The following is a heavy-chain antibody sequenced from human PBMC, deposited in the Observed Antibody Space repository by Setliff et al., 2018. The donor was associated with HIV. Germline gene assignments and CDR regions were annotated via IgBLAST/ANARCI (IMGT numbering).Heavy chain of an antibody. CDR3: ARDGLRQQLGFDY. D-gene: IGHD6-13*01. J-gene: IGHJ4*02. CDR1: GGSLSNYY. CDR2: LSPSGTT. V-gene: IGHV4-34*01. Sequence: SETLSLTCTVYGGSLSNYYTNWIRQPPGKGLEWIGELSPSGTTRSNPSLQSRVIISLDTSKNQFSLKLTSVTAADTAMYYCARDGLRQQLGFDYWGQGTLVTVSS.